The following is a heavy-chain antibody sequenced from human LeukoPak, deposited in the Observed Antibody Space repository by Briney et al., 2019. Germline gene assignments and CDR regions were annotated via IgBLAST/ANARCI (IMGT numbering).Heavy chain of an antibody. Sequence: GESLKISCKGSGFTFTTSWIGWVRQMPGKGLEWMAILHPGDSDTRYSPSFQGQVTISADRSVSTAYLQWRSLKASDSAMYYCARGRGYSYGTDFDYWGQGTLVTVSS. J-gene: IGHJ4*02. CDR1: GFTFTTSW. V-gene: IGHV5-51*01. CDR3: ARGRGYSYGTDFDY. D-gene: IGHD5-18*01. CDR2: LHPGDSDT.